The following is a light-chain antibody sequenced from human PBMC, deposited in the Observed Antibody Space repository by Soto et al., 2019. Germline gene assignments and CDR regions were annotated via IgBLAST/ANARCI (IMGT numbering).Light chain of an antibody. V-gene: IGKV1-39*01. CDR1: QSISSY. Sequence: DIQMTQSPSSLSASVGDRVTITCRASQSISSYLNWYQQKPGKAPKLLIYAASSLQSGVPSRFSGSGSGTDFTLTISSLQPEDFVTYYCQQSYSRTFGQGTKV. CDR2: AAS. J-gene: IGKJ1*01. CDR3: QQSYSRT.